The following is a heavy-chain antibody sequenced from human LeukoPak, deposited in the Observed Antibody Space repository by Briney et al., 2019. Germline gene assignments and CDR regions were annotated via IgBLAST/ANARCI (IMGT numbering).Heavy chain of an antibody. Sequence: GGSLRLSCGVSGLTFSSYAMSWVRQAPGKGLEWASGISGSGGSTYYADSVRGRFTISRDNSKNTLYLQMNSLRAEDTAVYYCAKVGRADDYYFDYWGQGTLVTVSS. D-gene: IGHD3-3*01. CDR2: ISGSGGST. CDR1: GLTFSSYA. V-gene: IGHV3-23*01. J-gene: IGHJ4*02. CDR3: AKVGRADDYYFDY.